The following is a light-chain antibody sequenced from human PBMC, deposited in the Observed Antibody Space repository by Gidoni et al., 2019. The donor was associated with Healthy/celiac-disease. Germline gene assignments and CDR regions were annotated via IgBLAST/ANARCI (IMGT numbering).Light chain of an antibody. CDR3: AAWDDSLNGPWV. CDR1: SSNIGSNT. V-gene: IGLV1-44*01. CDR2: SNN. Sequence: QSVLTQPPSASGTPGQRVTISCSGSSSNIGSNTVNWYQQLPGPAPKLLIYSNNQRPSGFPDRFSGSKSGTSASLAISGLQSEDEADYYCAAWDDSLNGPWVFGGGTKLTVL. J-gene: IGLJ3*02.